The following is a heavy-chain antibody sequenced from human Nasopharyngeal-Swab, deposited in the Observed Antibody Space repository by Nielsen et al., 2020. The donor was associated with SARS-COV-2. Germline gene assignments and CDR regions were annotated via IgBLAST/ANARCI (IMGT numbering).Heavy chain of an antibody. CDR1: GFTFDDYG. V-gene: IGHV3-20*04. CDR3: AKTPTNYGMDV. CDR2: INWNSGSI. Sequence: GGSLRLSCAASGFTFDDYGMSWVRQAPGKGLGWVSGINWNSGSIGYADSVKGRFTISRDNAKNSLYLQMNSLRAEDTALYYCAKTPTNYGMDVWGQGTTVTVSS. J-gene: IGHJ6*02.